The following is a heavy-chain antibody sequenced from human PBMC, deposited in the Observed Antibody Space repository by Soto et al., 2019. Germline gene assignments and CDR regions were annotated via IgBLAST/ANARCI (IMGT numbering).Heavy chain of an antibody. CDR1: GFTFSNYW. CDR2: INCDGSVS. V-gene: IGHV3-74*01. Sequence: EVQLVESGGGLVQPGGSLRLSCAASGFTFSNYWMYWVRQAPGKGLEWVARINCDGSVSNIPDSVKGRLTISRDKGKNTLYLQMDSLRVEDTAVYYCARGAGVGGTCYSLASSFFYDMDVWGKGTTVTVFS. D-gene: IGHD2-15*01. J-gene: IGHJ6*03. CDR3: ARGAGVGGTCYSLASSFFYDMDV.